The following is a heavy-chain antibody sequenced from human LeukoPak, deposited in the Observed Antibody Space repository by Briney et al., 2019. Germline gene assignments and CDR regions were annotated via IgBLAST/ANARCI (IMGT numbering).Heavy chain of an antibody. Sequence: SETLSLTCAVYGGSFSGYYWSWIRQPPGKGLEWIGEINHSGSTNYNPSLKSRVTISVDTSKNQFSLKLSSATAADTAVYYCARKPGYSSSWLNWFDPWGQGTLVTVSS. V-gene: IGHV4-34*01. CDR1: GGSFSGYY. D-gene: IGHD6-13*01. CDR3: ARKPGYSSSWLNWFDP. J-gene: IGHJ5*02. CDR2: INHSGST.